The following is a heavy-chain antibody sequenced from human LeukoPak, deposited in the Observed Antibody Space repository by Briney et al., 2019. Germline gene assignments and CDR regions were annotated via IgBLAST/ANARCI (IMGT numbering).Heavy chain of an antibody. Sequence: GGSLRLSCAASGFSFSSYSMNWVRQAPGKGLEWVSSISGNSNYIQYAESLKGRLTISRDNAKNSLYLQMNSLRAEDTAVYYCARDRATVTTGSLNIWGQGTMVTVSS. CDR1: GFSFSSYS. D-gene: IGHD4-17*01. V-gene: IGHV3-21*01. CDR3: ARDRATVTTGSLNI. J-gene: IGHJ3*02. CDR2: ISGNSNYI.